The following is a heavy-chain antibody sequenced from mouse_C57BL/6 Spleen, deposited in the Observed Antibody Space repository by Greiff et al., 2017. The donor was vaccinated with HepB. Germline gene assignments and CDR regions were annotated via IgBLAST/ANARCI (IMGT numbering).Heavy chain of an antibody. Sequence: QVQLKQPGAELVRPGTSVKLSCKASGYTFTSYWMHWVKQRPGQGLEWIGVIDPSDSYTNYNQKFKGKATLTVDTSSSTAYMQLSSLTSEDSAVYYCARPYYGSSYNWFAYWGQGTLVTVSA. CDR2: IDPSDSYT. J-gene: IGHJ3*01. D-gene: IGHD1-1*01. V-gene: IGHV1-59*01. CDR3: ARPYYGSSYNWFAY. CDR1: GYTFTSYW.